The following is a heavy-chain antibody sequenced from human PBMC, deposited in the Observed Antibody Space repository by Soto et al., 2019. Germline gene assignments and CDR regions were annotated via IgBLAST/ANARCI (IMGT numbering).Heavy chain of an antibody. CDR3: VHRKLSRYWQLCFDY. Sequence: QITLKESGPTLVKPTQTLTLTCTYSGFSLRTTGVAGGWIRQPPGNAMEWRALTYWDGDSRYSPSLQGRVTATKDTSRDQVVFTLTNMDPVDTATYYVVHRKLSRYWQLCFDYWGQGILVTVSS. CDR2: TYWDGDS. V-gene: IGHV2-5*02. J-gene: IGHJ4*02. D-gene: IGHD2-21*01. CDR1: GFSLRTTGVA.